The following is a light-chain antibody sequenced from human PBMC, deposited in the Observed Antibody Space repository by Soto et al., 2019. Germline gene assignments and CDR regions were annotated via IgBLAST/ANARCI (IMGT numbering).Light chain of an antibody. Sequence: AIQMTQSPSSLSASVGDRVTITCRASQGIRNDLGWYQQKPGKTPKLLIYAASSLQSGDPSRFSGSGARTDFTRTINSLQPEDFSTYYCLQDANYPWTLGQGTKVEIK. J-gene: IGKJ1*01. CDR1: QGIRND. CDR3: LQDANYPWT. V-gene: IGKV1-6*01. CDR2: AAS.